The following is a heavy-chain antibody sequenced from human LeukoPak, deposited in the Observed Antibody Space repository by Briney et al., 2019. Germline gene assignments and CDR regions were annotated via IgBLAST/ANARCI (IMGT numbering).Heavy chain of an antibody. CDR3: ARLAARGYYFDY. D-gene: IGHD6-13*01. CDR1: GFTFSSYA. J-gene: IGHJ4*02. V-gene: IGHV3-23*01. Sequence: GGSLRLSCAASGFTFSSYAMSWVRQAPGKGLEWVSAISGSGGSIYYADSVKGRFTISRDNAKNSLYLQMNSLRAEDTAVYYCARLAARGYYFDYWGQGTLVTVSS. CDR2: ISGSGGSI.